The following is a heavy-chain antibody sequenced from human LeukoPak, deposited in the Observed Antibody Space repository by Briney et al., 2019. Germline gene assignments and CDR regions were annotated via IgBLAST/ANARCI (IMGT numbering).Heavy chain of an antibody. CDR3: AKNGDRGAYCSGGSCYPYYYYYIDV. Sequence: GGSLRLSCAASGFTFSSYWMSWVRQAPGKGLEWVSAISATGGTTYYADSVKGRFTISRDNSKNTLYLQMNGLRAEDTAIYYCAKNGDRGAYCSGGSCYPYYYYYIDVWGKGTTVTISS. D-gene: IGHD2-15*01. CDR1: GFTFSSYW. CDR2: ISATGGTT. J-gene: IGHJ6*03. V-gene: IGHV3-23*01.